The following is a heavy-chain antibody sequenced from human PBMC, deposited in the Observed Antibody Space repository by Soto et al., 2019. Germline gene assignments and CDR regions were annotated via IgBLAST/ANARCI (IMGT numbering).Heavy chain of an antibody. Sequence: GASVKVSCKASGYTFTSYAMHWVRQAPGQRLEWMGWINAGNGNTKYSQKFQGRVTITRDTSASTAYMELSSLRSEDTAVYYCARGVGGGYIGYDLHFDYWGQGTLVTVSS. CDR2: INAGNGNT. V-gene: IGHV1-3*01. J-gene: IGHJ4*02. D-gene: IGHD5-12*01. CDR1: GYTFTSYA. CDR3: ARGVGGGYIGYDLHFDY.